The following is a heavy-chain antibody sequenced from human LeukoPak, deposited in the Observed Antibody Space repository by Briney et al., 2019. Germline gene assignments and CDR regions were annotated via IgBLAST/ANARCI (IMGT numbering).Heavy chain of an antibody. D-gene: IGHD3-22*01. Sequence: PGGSLRLSCAASAFTFSNYAMSWVRQAPGKGLEWVSHISSSSSTIYYADSVKGRFTISRDNAKNSLYLQMNSLRDEDTAVYYCARYYYDNSGYYFSLGYWGQGTLVTVSS. CDR2: ISSSSSTI. V-gene: IGHV3-48*02. CDR3: ARYYYDNSGYYFSLGY. J-gene: IGHJ4*02. CDR1: AFTFSNYA.